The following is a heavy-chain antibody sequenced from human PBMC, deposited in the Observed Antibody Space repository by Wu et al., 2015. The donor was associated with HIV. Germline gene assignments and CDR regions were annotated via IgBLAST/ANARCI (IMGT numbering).Heavy chain of an antibody. V-gene: IGHV1-2*02. CDR2: INPLSGAT. CDR3: ARAGRTNGDQDVNWFDP. Sequence: QVQMVQSGAEVKKPGASVKVSCKASGYTFTDYYINWVRQAPGQGLEWMGWINPLSGATDYAHKFQGKVTMTRDTSISTAYMELKRLRSDDTAVYLCARAGRTNGDQDVNWFDPWGQGTLVTVSS. D-gene: IGHD4-17*01. CDR1: GYTFTDYY. J-gene: IGHJ5*02.